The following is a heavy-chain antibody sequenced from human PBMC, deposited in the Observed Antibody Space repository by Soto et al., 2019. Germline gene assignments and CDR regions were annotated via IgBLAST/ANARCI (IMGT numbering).Heavy chain of an antibody. CDR1: GYTFTSYY. J-gene: IGHJ4*02. CDR2: INPSGGST. D-gene: IGHD3-10*01. V-gene: IGHV1-46*01. CDR3: ARGPAYYYGLERYFDY. Sequence: ASVKVSCKASGYTFTSYYMHWVRQAPGQGLEWMGIINPSGGSTSYAQKFQGRVTMTRDTSTSTVYMELSSLRSEDTAVYYCARGPAYYYGLERYFDYWGQGTLVTVSS.